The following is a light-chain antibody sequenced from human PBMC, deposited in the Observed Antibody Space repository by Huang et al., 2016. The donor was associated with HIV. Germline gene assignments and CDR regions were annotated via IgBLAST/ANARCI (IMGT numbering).Light chain of an antibody. CDR3: QQRNNWPPWT. CDR2: DAS. V-gene: IGKV3-11*01. CDR1: QSIGSY. J-gene: IGKJ1*01. Sequence: EIVLTQSPATLSLSPGEGATLSCRASQSIGSYLAWYQQRPGQAPRLLIYDASIRATGIPARVSGRGSGTDVTLTISSLEPEDFAVYYCQQRNNWPPWTFGQGTKVELK.